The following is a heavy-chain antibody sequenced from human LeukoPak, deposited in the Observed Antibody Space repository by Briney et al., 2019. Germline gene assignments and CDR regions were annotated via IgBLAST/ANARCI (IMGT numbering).Heavy chain of an antibody. V-gene: IGHV3-30*18. CDR3: AKVALIGYSSGWLDY. J-gene: IGHJ4*02. Sequence: GGSLRLSCAPSRFTFSSYGMHWVRQAPGKGLEWVAVISYDGSNKYYADSVKGRFTISRDNSKNTLYLQMNSLRAEDTAVYYCAKVALIGYSSGWLDYWGQGTLVTVSS. CDR2: ISYDGSNK. D-gene: IGHD6-19*01. CDR1: RFTFSSYG.